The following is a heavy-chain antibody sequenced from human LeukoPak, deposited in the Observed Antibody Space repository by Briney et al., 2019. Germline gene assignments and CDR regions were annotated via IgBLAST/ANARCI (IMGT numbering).Heavy chain of an antibody. CDR2: INHSGST. CDR3: ARDERGPVADPWPREVGGVYYYGMDV. D-gene: IGHD3-16*01. Sequence: PSETLSLTCAVYGGSFSGYYWSWIRQPPVKGLEWIEEINHSGSTNYNPSLKSRVTISVDTSKNQFSLKLSSVTAADTAVYYCARDERGPVADPWPREVGGVYYYGMDVWGQGTTVTVSS. J-gene: IGHJ6*02. CDR1: GGSFSGYY. V-gene: IGHV4-34*01.